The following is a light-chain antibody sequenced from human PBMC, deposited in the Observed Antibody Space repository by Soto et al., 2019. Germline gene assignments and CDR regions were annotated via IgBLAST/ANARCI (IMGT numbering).Light chain of an antibody. J-gene: IGKJ1*01. Sequence: EIVMTQSPATLSVSPGERVTLSCRASQSVNSNLAWYQQKPGQAPRLLISDASHRATGVPPRFSGSGSGTDFTLTISRLEPDDFAVYYCQHYGRSPTWTFGQGTKVDIK. CDR3: QHYGRSPTWT. CDR2: DAS. CDR1: QSVNSN. V-gene: IGKV3-20*01.